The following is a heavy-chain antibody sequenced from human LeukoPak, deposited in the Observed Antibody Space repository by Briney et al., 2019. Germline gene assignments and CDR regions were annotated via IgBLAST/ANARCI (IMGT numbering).Heavy chain of an antibody. V-gene: IGHV4-34*01. Sequence: PSETLSLTCAVYGGSFSGYYWSWIRQPPGKGLEWIGEINHSGSTNYNPSLKSRVTISVDTSKNQFSLKLSSVTAADTAVYYRARGTPIAVAGHIDYWGQGTLVTVSS. D-gene: IGHD6-19*01. CDR2: INHSGST. CDR1: GGSFSGYY. J-gene: IGHJ4*02. CDR3: ARGTPIAVAGHIDY.